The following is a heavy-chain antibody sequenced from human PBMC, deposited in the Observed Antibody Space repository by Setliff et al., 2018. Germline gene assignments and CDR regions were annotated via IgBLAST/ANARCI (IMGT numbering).Heavy chain of an antibody. CDR3: AKRGAVPGTTYHHFDN. CDR1: GFTFSTYA. V-gene: IGHV3-23*01. D-gene: IGHD1-1*01. CDR2: ISDTGTNT. Sequence: PGGSLRLSCAASGFTFSTYAMSWVRQAPGEGLEWISSISDTGTNTYYADSVKGRFTISRDNSKTTLYLQIDSLRAEDTALYYCAKRGAVPGTTYHHFDNWGQGTLVTVSS. J-gene: IGHJ4*02.